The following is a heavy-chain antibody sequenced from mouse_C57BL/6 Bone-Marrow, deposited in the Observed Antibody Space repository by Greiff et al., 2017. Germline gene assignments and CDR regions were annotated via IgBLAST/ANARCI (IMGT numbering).Heavy chain of an antibody. J-gene: IGHJ2*01. CDR3: TTGGGY. V-gene: IGHV14-4*01. CDR1: GFNIKDYY. CDR2: IDPEYGDT. Sequence: VQLQQSGAELVRPGASVKLSCTASGFNIKDYYMHWVKQRPEQGLEWIGWIDPEYGDTEYASKFQGKATITADTSSNTAYLQLRSLASAGTAVYYCTTGGGYWGQGTTLTVSS.